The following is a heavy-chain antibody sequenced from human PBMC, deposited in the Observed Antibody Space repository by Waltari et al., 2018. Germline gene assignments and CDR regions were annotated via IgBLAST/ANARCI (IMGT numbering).Heavy chain of an antibody. CDR2: ISSPGSLI. V-gene: IGHV3-11*04. D-gene: IGHD6-19*01. Sequence: QVQLVESGGGLVKPGGSLRLSCEASGFTFSDYSMSWIRQAPGKGLEWVSHISSPGSLISYADSVEGRFTISRDNAKNSLFLQMNSLRAEDTAVYYCTRDLYGSGGDYFDPWGQGTLVTVSS. CDR1: GFTFSDYS. CDR3: TRDLYGSGGDYFDP. J-gene: IGHJ4*02.